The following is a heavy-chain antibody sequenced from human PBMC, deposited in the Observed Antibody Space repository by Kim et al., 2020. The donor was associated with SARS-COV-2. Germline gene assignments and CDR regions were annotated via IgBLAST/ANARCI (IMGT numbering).Heavy chain of an antibody. CDR1: GFTFDDYA. Sequence: GGSLRLSCAASGFTFDDYAMHWVRQAPGKGLEWVSGISWNSGSIGYADSVKGRFTISRDNAKNSLYLQMNSLRAEDTALYFCAKDFRVYSSSPEGYYFDYWGQGTLVTVSS. D-gene: IGHD6-6*01. J-gene: IGHJ4*02. V-gene: IGHV3-9*01. CDR2: ISWNSGSI. CDR3: AKDFRVYSSSPEGYYFDY.